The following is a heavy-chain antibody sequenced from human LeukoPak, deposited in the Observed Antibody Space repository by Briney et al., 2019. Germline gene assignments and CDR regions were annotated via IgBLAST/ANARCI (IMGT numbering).Heavy chain of an antibody. CDR3: ARGIAVAGYFDY. CDR1: GGSFSGYY. V-gene: IGHV4-34*01. D-gene: IGHD6-19*01. Sequence: SETLSLTCAVYGGSFSGYYWSWIRQPPGKGLEWIGEINHSGSTNYNPSLKSRVTISVDTSKNQFSLKLSSVTSADTTVYYCARGIAVAGYFDYWGQGTLVTVSS. CDR2: INHSGST. J-gene: IGHJ4*02.